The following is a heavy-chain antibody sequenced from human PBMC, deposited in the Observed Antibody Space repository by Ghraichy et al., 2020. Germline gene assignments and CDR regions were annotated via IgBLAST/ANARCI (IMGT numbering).Heavy chain of an antibody. CDR3: ARDQVNGRGDY. D-gene: IGHD2-15*01. CDR1: GFIFSDYY. Sequence: GGSLRLSCAGSGFIFSDYYMSWIRQVPGKGLEWISYISSTGNSIYYADSVQGRFIISRDNTNNSLYLQMNSLRAEDTAVYYCARDQVNGRGDYWGQGTLVTVSS. V-gene: IGHV3-11*01. CDR2: ISSTGNSI. J-gene: IGHJ4*02.